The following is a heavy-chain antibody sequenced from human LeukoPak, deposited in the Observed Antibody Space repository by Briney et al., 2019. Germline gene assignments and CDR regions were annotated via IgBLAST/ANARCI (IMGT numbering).Heavy chain of an antibody. D-gene: IGHD6-19*01. Sequence: PSETLSLTCTVSGGSLSSGSHYWSWVRQPPGKGLEWIGYIYYSGSTNFNPSLKSRVTISVDTSKNQFSLKLSSVTAADTAVYYCARGGIMALAGGLDFWGQGTLVTVSS. V-gene: IGHV4-61*01. CDR2: IYYSGST. CDR1: GGSLSSGSHY. CDR3: ARGGIMALAGGLDF. J-gene: IGHJ4*02.